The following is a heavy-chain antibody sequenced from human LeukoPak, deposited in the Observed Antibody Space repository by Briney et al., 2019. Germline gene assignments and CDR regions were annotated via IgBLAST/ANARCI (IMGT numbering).Heavy chain of an antibody. V-gene: IGHV4-59*01. J-gene: IGHJ5*02. CDR1: GGSISSYY. Sequence: SETLSLTCTVSGGSISSYYWSWIRQPPGKGLEWIGYIYYSGSTNYNASLKSRVTISVDTSKNQFSLKLSSVTAADTAVYYCARYCSGGSCYGWFDPRGQGTLVTVSS. CDR2: IYYSGST. D-gene: IGHD2-15*01. CDR3: ARYCSGGSCYGWFDP.